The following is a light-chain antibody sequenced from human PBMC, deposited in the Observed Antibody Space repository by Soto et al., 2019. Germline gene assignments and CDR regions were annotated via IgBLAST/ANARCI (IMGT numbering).Light chain of an antibody. CDR2: AAS. CDR3: QQLNSFPIT. V-gene: IGKV1-9*01. CDR1: QAISSY. Sequence: DIQLTQAPSFLSSSAGDRVSITCRASQAISSYLAWYQQKPGRAPKLLIYAASTLQSGVPSRFSGSGSGTEFTLTITSLQPEDFATYYCQQLNSFPITFGQGTRLE. J-gene: IGKJ5*01.